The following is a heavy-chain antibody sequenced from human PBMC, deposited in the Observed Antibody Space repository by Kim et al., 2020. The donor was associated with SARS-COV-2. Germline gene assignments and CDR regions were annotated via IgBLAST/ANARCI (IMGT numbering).Heavy chain of an antibody. V-gene: IGHV4-59*01. CDR2: IYYSGTT. J-gene: IGHJ1*01. CDR3: ARGGSYFQY. D-gene: IGHD1-26*01. Sequence: SETLSLTCTVSDDSISGYYWSWVRQPPGKGLEWIGHIYYSGTTDYNPSLNSRVTISLDRSKNQFSLKVSSVTAADTAVYSCARGGSYFQYWGQGTPVTVSS. CDR1: DDSISGYY.